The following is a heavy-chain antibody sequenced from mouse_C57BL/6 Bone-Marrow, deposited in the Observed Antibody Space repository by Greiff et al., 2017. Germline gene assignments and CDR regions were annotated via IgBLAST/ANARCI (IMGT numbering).Heavy chain of an antibody. V-gene: IGHV7-1*01. CDR3: AREAYYGSSYWYFDV. J-gene: IGHJ1*03. CDR2: SRNKANDYTT. CDR1: GFTFSDFY. D-gene: IGHD1-1*01. Sequence: EVKVVESGGGLVQSGRSLRLSCATSGFTFSDFYMEWVRQAPGKGLEWIAASRNKANDYTTEYSASVKGRFIVSRDTSQSILYLQMNALRAEDTAIYYWAREAYYGSSYWYFDVWGTGTTVTVSS.